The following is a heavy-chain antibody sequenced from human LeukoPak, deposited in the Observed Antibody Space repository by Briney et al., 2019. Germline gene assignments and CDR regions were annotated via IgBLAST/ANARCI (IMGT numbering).Heavy chain of an antibody. J-gene: IGHJ6*03. CDR2: IYYSGST. CDR1: GGSISSHY. D-gene: IGHD3/OR15-3a*01. V-gene: IGHV4-59*11. CDR3: ARRTGYLNYYYYYYMDV. Sequence: SETLSLTCTVSGGSISSHYWSWIRQPPGKGLEWIGYIYYSGSTNYNPTLKSRVTISVDTSRNQFSLKLSSVTAADSAVYYCARRTGYLNYYYYYYMDVWGNGTTVTVSS.